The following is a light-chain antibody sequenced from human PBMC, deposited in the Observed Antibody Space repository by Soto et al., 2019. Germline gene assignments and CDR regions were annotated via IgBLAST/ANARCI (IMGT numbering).Light chain of an antibody. Sequence: EIVLTQSADTLSFSPGERATLSCGASQTVSGSYLAWFQQKPGQAPRLLIYAASTRAAGVPDRFSGSGSGTDFSLTINRLEPEDFAMYYCQHYGPAPWTVGQGTKVEIK. J-gene: IGKJ1*01. CDR2: AAS. V-gene: IGKV3-20*01. CDR3: QHYGPAPWT. CDR1: QTVSGSY.